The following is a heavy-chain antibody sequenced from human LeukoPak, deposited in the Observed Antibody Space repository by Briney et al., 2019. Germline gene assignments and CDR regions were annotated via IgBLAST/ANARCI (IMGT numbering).Heavy chain of an antibody. CDR1: SGSINSGSYS. J-gene: IGHJ3*02. CDR2: IHISGGT. Sequence: PSETLSLTCTVSSGSINSGSYSWTWIRQPAGKGLEWIGRIHISGGTDYTPSLKSRVTISVDTSKNQFSLKLSSVTAADTAVYYCARADRSGYFGNVVAFDIWGQGTMVTVSS. D-gene: IGHD3-22*01. CDR3: ARADRSGYFGNVVAFDI. V-gene: IGHV4-61*02.